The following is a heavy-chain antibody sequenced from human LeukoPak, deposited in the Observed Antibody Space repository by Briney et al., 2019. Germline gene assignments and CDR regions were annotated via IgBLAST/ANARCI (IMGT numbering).Heavy chain of an antibody. CDR2: MNPNSGNT. CDR1: GYTFTSYD. Sequence: GASVKVSCKASGYTFTSYDVNWVRQATGQGLEWMGWMNPNSGNTGYAQKSQGRVTITRNTSISTAYMQLSSLRSEDTAVYYCARRVSYGDFDYWGQGTLVTVSS. J-gene: IGHJ4*02. CDR3: ARRVSYGDFDY. V-gene: IGHV1-8*01. D-gene: IGHD4-17*01.